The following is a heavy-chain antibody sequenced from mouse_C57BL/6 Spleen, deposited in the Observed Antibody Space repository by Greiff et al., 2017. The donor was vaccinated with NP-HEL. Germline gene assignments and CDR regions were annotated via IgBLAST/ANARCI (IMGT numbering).Heavy chain of an antibody. Sequence: EVQVVESEGGLVQPGSSMKLSCTASGFTFSDYYMAWVRQVPEKGLEWVANINYDGSSTYYLDSLKSRFIISRDNAKNILYLQMSSLKSEDTATYYCARGSNWAMDYWGQGTSVTVSS. CDR3: ARGSNWAMDY. D-gene: IGHD2-5*01. J-gene: IGHJ4*01. V-gene: IGHV5-16*01. CDR2: INYDGSST. CDR1: GFTFSDYY.